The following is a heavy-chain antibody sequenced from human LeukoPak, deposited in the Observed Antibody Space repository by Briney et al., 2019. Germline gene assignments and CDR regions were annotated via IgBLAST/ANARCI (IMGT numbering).Heavy chain of an antibody. CDR1: GGSISSSSYY. D-gene: IGHD3-10*01. J-gene: IGHJ5*02. CDR2: IYYSGST. Sequence: SETLSLTCTVSGGSISSSSYYWGWIRQPPGKGLEWIGSIYYSGSTYYNPSLKSRVTISVDTSKNQFSLKLSSVTAAVTAVYYCASGSNVLLWFGESYWFDPWGQGTLVTVSS. V-gene: IGHV4-39*01. CDR3: ASGSNVLLWFGESYWFDP.